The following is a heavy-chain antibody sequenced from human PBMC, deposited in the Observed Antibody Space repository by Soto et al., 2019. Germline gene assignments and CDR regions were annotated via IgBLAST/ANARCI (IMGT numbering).Heavy chain of an antibody. CDR2: IYYSGRT. CDR3: ARDNRLGIAP. D-gene: IGHD6-13*01. CDR1: GGSISTATYY. Sequence: QVQLQESGPGLVKPSQTLSLTCTVSGGSISTATYYWSWIRQHPGKGLAWIGDIYYSGRTYYNPALKSRVNISVDTSKNQFARKLSSVTATDTAVSFCARDNRLGIAPWGQGTLVTVSS. V-gene: IGHV4-31*03. J-gene: IGHJ5*02.